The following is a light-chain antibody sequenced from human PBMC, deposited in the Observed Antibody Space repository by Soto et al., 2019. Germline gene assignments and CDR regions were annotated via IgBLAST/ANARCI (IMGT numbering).Light chain of an antibody. Sequence: EIVLTQSPGTLSLSPGERATLSCRASQSVSSNYLAWYQHKPGQAPRLLIYGASRRASGIPDRFSGTGSGTGFTLTITSLEPEDFAVYYCQQYGGSPPYTFGQGTKLEI. CDR1: QSVSSNY. CDR3: QQYGGSPPYT. V-gene: IGKV3-20*01. J-gene: IGKJ2*01. CDR2: GAS.